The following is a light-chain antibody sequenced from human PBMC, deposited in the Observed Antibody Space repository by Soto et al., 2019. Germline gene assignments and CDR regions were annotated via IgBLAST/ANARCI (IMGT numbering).Light chain of an antibody. J-gene: IGKJ1*01. CDR3: KQSYSTRCK. V-gene: IGKV1-39*01. Sequence: DIQMTQSPSSLSASVGDRVTITCRASQSISSYLNWYQQKPGKAPKLLIYAASSLQSGVPSRFSGSGSGTDFTLTIICLRPEDFATYYCKQSYSTRCKFGQGTNVDIK. CDR1: QSISSY. CDR2: AAS.